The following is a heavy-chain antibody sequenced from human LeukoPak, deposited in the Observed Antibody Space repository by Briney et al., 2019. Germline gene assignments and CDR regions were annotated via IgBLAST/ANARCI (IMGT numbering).Heavy chain of an antibody. CDR2: ISYDGSNK. V-gene: IGHV3-30*18. CDR1: GFTFSSYG. J-gene: IGHJ4*02. Sequence: GRSLRLSCAASGFTFSSYGMHWVRQAPGKGLEWVAVISYDGSNKYYADSVKGRFTISRDNAKNSLYLQMNSLRAEDTALYYYAKGYCSSTSCYPLDYWGQGTLVTVSS. CDR3: AKGYCSSTSCYPLDY. D-gene: IGHD2-2*01.